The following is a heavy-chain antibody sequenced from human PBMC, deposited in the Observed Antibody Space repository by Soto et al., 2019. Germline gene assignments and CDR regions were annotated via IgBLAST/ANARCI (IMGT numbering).Heavy chain of an antibody. Sequence: GGSLRLSCAASGFTFGSYGMHWVRQAPGKGLEWVAVISYDGSNKYYADSVKGRFTISRDNSKNTLYLQMNSLRAEDTAVYYCAKDQSSSSGSFYYGMDFWGQGTTVTVSS. CDR3: AKDQSSSSGSFYYGMDF. CDR1: GFTFGSYG. J-gene: IGHJ6*02. D-gene: IGHD6-6*01. V-gene: IGHV3-30*18. CDR2: ISYDGSNK.